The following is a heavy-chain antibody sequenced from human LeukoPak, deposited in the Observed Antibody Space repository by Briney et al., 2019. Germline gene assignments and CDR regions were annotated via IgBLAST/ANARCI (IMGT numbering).Heavy chain of an antibody. CDR2: IKQDGSEK. D-gene: IGHD3-22*01. CDR3: AGDYSKGMIAGYYMDV. CDR1: GFTFSSYW. V-gene: IGHV3-7*01. Sequence: GGSLRLSCAASGFTFSSYWMSWVRQAPGKGLEWVANIKQDGSEKYYVDSVKGRFTISRDNAKNSLYLQMNSLRAEDTAVYYCAGDYSKGMIAGYYMDVWGKGTTVTVSS. J-gene: IGHJ6*03.